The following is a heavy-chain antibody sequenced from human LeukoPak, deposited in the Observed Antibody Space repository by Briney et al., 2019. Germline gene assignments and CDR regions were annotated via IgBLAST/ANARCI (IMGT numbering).Heavy chain of an antibody. D-gene: IGHD6-19*01. J-gene: IGHJ4*02. V-gene: IGHV4-59*01. CDR3: ARDAGIAVAGTVYFDY. CDR1: GGSISSYY. Sequence: SETLSLTCTVSGGSISSYYWSWIRQPPGKGLEWIGYIYYSGSTNYNPSLKSRVTISVDTSKNQFSLKLSSVTAADTAVYYCARDAGIAVAGTVYFDYWGQGTLVIVSS. CDR2: IYYSGST.